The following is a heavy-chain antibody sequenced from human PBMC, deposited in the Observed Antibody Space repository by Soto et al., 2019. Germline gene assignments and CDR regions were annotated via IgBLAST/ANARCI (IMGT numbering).Heavy chain of an antibody. CDR3: ARDSRGNYVDY. V-gene: IGHV3-33*01. J-gene: IGHJ4*02. Sequence: QVQLVESGGVVVQPGRSLRLSCAASGFTFSSYGVHWVRQAPGKGLEWVAVIWYDGSNKYYADSVKGRFTISRDNSKNTLYLQMNSLSAEDTAVYYCARDSRGNYVDYWGQGTLVTVSS. CDR2: IWYDGSNK. CDR1: GFTFSSYG.